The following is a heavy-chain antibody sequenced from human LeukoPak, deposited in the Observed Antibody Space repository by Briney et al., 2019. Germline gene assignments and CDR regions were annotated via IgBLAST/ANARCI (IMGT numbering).Heavy chain of an antibody. CDR2: ISGSSSYI. CDR3: ARDPYSSGWYKDAFDI. V-gene: IGHV3-21*01. J-gene: IGHJ3*02. Sequence: GGSLRLSCAASGFTFSSYSMNWVRQAPGKGLEWVSSISGSSSYINYADSVKGRFTISRDNAQNSLFLQLNNLRAEDTAVYYCARDPYSSGWYKDAFDIWGQGTMVTVSS. D-gene: IGHD6-19*01. CDR1: GFTFSSYS.